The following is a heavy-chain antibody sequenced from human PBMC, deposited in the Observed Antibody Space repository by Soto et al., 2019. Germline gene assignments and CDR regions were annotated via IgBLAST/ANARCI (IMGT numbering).Heavy chain of an antibody. CDR2: ISGSGSST. CDR1: GFTFSSYA. V-gene: IGHV3-23*01. J-gene: IGHJ4*02. Sequence: GGSLRLSCAASGFTFSSYAMSWVRQAPGKGLEWASLISGSGSSTYYADSEKSRFTNSRDNSKNTLYLQMNSLRAEDTAVYYCAKGNGRTTVTTYDSWGQGALVTVSS. D-gene: IGHD4-17*01. CDR3: AKGNGRTTVTTYDS.